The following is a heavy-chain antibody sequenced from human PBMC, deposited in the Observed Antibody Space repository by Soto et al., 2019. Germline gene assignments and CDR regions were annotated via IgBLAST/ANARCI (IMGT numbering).Heavy chain of an antibody. J-gene: IGHJ4*02. CDR1: GDSINNYY. CDR3: ARVGARYCSGTTCPMAY. CDR2: FSNGGST. D-gene: IGHD6-19*01. V-gene: IGHV4-59*01. Sequence: SETLSLTCSVSGDSINNYYWAWILQSPWKGMEWIVFFSNGGSTNYNPSLKSRVSISVDTPKNHFSLDLTSVTAADTAVYYCARVGARYCSGTTCPMAYWGQGTLVTVSS.